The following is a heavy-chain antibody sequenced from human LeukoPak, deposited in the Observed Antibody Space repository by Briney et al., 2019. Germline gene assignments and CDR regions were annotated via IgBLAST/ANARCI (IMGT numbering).Heavy chain of an antibody. CDR2: INPSGGST. D-gene: IGHD3-9*01. CDR1: GYTFTSYY. J-gene: IGHJ4*02. V-gene: IGHV1-46*01. CDR3: ARGYYDLLTGHVVTYYFDY. Sequence: ASVKVSCKASGYTFTSYYMHWVRQAPGQGLEWMGIINPSGGSTSYAQRFQGRVTLTRDTSASTVYMELRSLRSEDTAVYYCARGYYDLLTGHVVTYYFDYWGQGTLVTVSS.